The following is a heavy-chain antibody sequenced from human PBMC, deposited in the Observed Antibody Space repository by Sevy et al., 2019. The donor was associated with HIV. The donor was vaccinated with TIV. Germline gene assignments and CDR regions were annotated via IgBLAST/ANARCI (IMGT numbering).Heavy chain of an antibody. D-gene: IGHD3-10*01. CDR2: IKQDGSEK. CDR1: GFTFSSYW. CDR3: AREGYGSGYYFDY. J-gene: IGHJ4*02. V-gene: IGHV3-7*01. Sequence: GGSLRLSCAASGFTFSSYWMSWVRQAPGKGLEWVANIKQDGSEKYYVDSVKGRFTISGDNAKNSLYLQMNSLRAEDTAVYYCAREGYGSGYYFDYWGQGTLVTVSS.